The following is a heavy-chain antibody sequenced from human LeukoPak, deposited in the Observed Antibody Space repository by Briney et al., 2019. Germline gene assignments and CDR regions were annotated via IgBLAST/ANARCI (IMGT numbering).Heavy chain of an antibody. D-gene: IGHD2-2*01. CDR3: ARDGAIVVVPAAISFDY. Sequence: SVKVSCKASGGTFSSYAISWVRQAPGQGLEWMGRIIPILGTANYAQKLQGRVTMTTDTSTSTAYMELRSLRSDDTAVYYCARDGAIVVVPAAISFDYWGQGTLVTVSS. CDR1: GGTFSSYA. V-gene: IGHV1-69*04. CDR2: IIPILGTA. J-gene: IGHJ4*02.